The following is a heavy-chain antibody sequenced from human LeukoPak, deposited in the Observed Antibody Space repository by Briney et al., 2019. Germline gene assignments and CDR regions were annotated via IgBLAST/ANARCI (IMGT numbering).Heavy chain of an antibody. CDR2: ILFDRSNK. CDR1: EFTFSDYA. CDR3: AREWTYSSGWSASGY. V-gene: IGHV3-30-3*01. J-gene: IGHJ4*02. Sequence: GRSLRLSCAASEFTFSDYAMHWVRQAPGKGLEWVALILFDRSNKNYADSVKGRFTISRDNSKNTLSLQMNSLRAEDTGLYYCAREWTYSSGWSASGYWGQGNLVTVSS. D-gene: IGHD6-19*01.